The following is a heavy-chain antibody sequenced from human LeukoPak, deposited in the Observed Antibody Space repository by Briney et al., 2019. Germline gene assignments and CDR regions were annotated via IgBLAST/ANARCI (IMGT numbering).Heavy chain of an antibody. V-gene: IGHV5-51*01. J-gene: IGHJ3*02. D-gene: IGHD3-22*01. Sequence: GESLKISCKGSGYSFTSYWIGWVRQTPGKGLEWMGIIFPDDSDTKNSPSFEGQVTISVDESTSTAYLQWSSLKASDTAVYYCARRLRAVSNTMIWGPADAFDIWGQGTTVIVPS. CDR2: IFPDDSDT. CDR1: GYSFTSYW. CDR3: ARRLRAVSNTMIWGPADAFDI.